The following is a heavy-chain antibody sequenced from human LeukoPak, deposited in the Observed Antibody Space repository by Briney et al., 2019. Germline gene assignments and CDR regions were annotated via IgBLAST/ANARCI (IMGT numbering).Heavy chain of an antibody. CDR3: ARGEYSISNWFDP. J-gene: IGHJ5*02. V-gene: IGHV4-59*01. D-gene: IGHD6-6*01. CDR2: IYYSGST. CDR1: GVSISSYY. Sequence: SETLSLTCTVSGVSISSYYWSWIRQPPGKGLEWIGYIYYSGSTNYNPSLKSRVTISVDTSKNQFSLKLSSVAAADTAVYYCARGEYSISNWFDPWGQGTLVTVSS.